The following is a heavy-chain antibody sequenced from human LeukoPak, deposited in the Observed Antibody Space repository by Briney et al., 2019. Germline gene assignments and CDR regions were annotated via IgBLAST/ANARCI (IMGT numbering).Heavy chain of an antibody. J-gene: IGHJ3*02. V-gene: IGHV4-31*03. CDR2: IYYSGST. D-gene: IGHD3-10*01. CDR3: ARAKRGRDAFDI. Sequence: PSETLSLTCTVSGGSISSGGYYWSWIRQHPGKGLEWIGYIYYSGSTYYNPSLKSRVTISVDTSKNQFSLKLSSVTAADTAVYYCARAKRGRDAFDIWGQGTMVTVSS. CDR1: GGSISSGGYY.